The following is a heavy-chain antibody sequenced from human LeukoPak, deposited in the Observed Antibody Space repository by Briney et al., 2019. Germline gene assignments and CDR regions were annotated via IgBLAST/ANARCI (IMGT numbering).Heavy chain of an antibody. D-gene: IGHD4-17*01. J-gene: IGHJ4*02. CDR2: INHSGST. CDR3: ARGPFYGDYVLGY. V-gene: IGHV4-34*01. Sequence: GSLRLCCAASGFTFSSYGMHWVRQAPGKGLEWIGEINHSGSTNYNPSLKSRVTISVDTSKNQFSLKLSSVTAADTAVYYCARGPFYGDYVLGYWGQGTLVTVSS. CDR1: GFTFSSYG.